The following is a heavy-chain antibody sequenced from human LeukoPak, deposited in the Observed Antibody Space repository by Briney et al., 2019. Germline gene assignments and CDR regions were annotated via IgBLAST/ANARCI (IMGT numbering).Heavy chain of an antibody. CDR2: IYTSGST. V-gene: IGHV4-4*07. Sequence: SETLSLTCTVSGGSISSYYWSWIRQPAGKGLEWIGRIYTSGSTNYNPSLKSRVTMPVDTSKNQFSLKLSSVTAADTVVYYCARDQGYYYDSSGYWKGYFQHWGQGTLVTVSS. D-gene: IGHD3-22*01. J-gene: IGHJ1*01. CDR1: GGSISSYY. CDR3: ARDQGYYYDSSGYWKGYFQH.